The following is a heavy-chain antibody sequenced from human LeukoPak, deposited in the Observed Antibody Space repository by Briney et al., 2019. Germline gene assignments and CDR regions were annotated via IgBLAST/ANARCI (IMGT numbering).Heavy chain of an antibody. J-gene: IGHJ6*03. CDR2: IRYDGSNK. V-gene: IGHV3-30*02. D-gene: IGHD5-12*01. Sequence: GGSLRLSCAASGFTFSSYGMHWVRQAPGKWLEWVAFIRYDGSNKYYADSVKGRFTISRDNSKNTLYLQMNSLRAEDTAVYYCAKDGLPNYYYYYMDVWGKGTTVTISS. CDR1: GFTFSSYG. CDR3: AKDGLPNYYYYYMDV.